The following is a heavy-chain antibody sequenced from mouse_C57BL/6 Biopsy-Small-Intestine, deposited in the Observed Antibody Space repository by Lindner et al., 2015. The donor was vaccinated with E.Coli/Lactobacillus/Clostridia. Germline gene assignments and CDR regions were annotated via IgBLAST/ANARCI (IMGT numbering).Heavy chain of an antibody. J-gene: IGHJ2*01. CDR2: IDPSDSGT. V-gene: IGHV1-52*01. Sequence: VQLQESGAEMVRPGASVKLSCKASGYTFTSYWMHWVKQRPGQGLEWIGRIDPSDSGTHYNQKFKDKATLTVDKSSSTAYMQLNSLTSEDSAVYFCTRGPGPGYFDSWGQGTTLTVSS. CDR3: TRGPGPGYFDS. CDR1: GYTFTSYW.